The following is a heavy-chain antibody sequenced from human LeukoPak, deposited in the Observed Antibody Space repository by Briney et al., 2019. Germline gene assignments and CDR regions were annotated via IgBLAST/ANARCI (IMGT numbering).Heavy chain of an antibody. CDR1: GFTFISYS. J-gene: IGHJ3*02. D-gene: IGHD2-2*02. CDR3: ARLGTYCSSTSCYNHDAFDI. V-gene: IGHV3-21*01. Sequence: KPGGSLRLSCAASGFTFISYSMNWVRQAPGKGLEWVSSISSSSSYIYYADSVKGRFTISRDNAKNSLYLQMNSLRAEDTAVYYCARLGTYCSSTSCYNHDAFDIWGQGTMVTVSS. CDR2: ISSSSSYI.